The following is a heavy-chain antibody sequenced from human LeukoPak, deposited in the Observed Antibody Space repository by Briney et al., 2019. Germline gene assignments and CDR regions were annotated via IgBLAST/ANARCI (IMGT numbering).Heavy chain of an antibody. CDR1: GGTFSSYA. D-gene: IGHD2-2*01. CDR2: IIPILGIA. Sequence: ASVKVSCKASGGTFSSYAISWVRQAPGQGLEWMGRIIPILGIANYAQKFQGRVTITADKSTSTAYMELSSLRSEDTAVYYCAIVVPAAMHFDYWGQGTLVTVSS. V-gene: IGHV1-69*04. J-gene: IGHJ4*02. CDR3: AIVVPAAMHFDY.